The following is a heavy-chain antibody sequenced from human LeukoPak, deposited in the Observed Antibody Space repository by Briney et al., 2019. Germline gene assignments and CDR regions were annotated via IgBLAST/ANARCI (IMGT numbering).Heavy chain of an antibody. Sequence: GASVKVSCKASGGTFSSYAISWVRQAPGQGLEWMGGIIPIFGTANYAQKFQGRVTITADKSTSTAYMELSSLRSEDTAVYYCARVVYVDTAMADAFDIWGQGTMVTVSS. V-gene: IGHV1-69*06. J-gene: IGHJ3*02. CDR1: GGTFSSYA. D-gene: IGHD5-18*01. CDR3: ARVVYVDTAMADAFDI. CDR2: IIPIFGTA.